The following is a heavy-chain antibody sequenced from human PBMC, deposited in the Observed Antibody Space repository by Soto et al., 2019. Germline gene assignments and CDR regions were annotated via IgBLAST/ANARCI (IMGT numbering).Heavy chain of an antibody. V-gene: IGHV1-3*01. CDR1: GYTFTSYA. CDR2: INAGNGNT. J-gene: IGHJ6*02. Sequence: GASVKVSCKASGYTFTSYAMHWVRQAPGQRLEWMGWINAGNGNTKYSQKFQGRVTVTRDTSASTAYMELSSLRSEDTAVYFCARDLGFDVLTGYSYYYYYAKDVWGQGTTVTVSS. CDR3: ARDLGFDVLTGYSYYYYYAKDV. D-gene: IGHD3-9*01.